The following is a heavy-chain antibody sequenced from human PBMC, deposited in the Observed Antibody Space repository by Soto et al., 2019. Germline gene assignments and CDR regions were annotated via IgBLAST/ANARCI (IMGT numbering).Heavy chain of an antibody. CDR1: GGSISSSNYY. D-gene: IGHD2-2*01. CDR3: ARSISGYCSSTSCYTDY. CDR2: ISYSGST. Sequence: SETLSLTCTVSGGSISSSNYYWGWIRQPPGQGLEWIGSISYSGSTYYNPSLKSRVTMSVDTSKNQFSLKLTSVTAAVTAVYYCARSISGYCSSTSCYTDYWGQGTLVTVSS. V-gene: IGHV4-39*01. J-gene: IGHJ4*02.